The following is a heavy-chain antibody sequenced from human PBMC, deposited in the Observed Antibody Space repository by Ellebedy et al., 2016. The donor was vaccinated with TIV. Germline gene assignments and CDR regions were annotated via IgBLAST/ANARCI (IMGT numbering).Heavy chain of an antibody. V-gene: IGHV1-18*04. CDR3: ARDRQAILTGSLFDS. Sequence: ASVKVSCKASGYTFTSFGITWVRQAPGQGLEWMGWISAFNGDTNYVQKLQGRVTMTSDTSTSTAYMELRSLRSDDTAVYYCARDRQAILTGSLFDSWGQGTLVTVSS. J-gene: IGHJ4*02. CDR1: GYTFTSFG. CDR2: ISAFNGDT. D-gene: IGHD3-9*01.